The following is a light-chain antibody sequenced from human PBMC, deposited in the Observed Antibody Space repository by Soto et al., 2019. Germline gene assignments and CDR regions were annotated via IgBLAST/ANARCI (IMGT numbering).Light chain of an antibody. Sequence: QSALTQPPCASGSPGQSVAISCTGTSSDVGGYNFVSWYQHHPGKAPKLMIFEVSKRPSGVPDRFSGSKSGNTASLTVSGLQAEDEADYYCGSYAAHNKIFGGGTKLTVL. CDR3: GSYAAHNKI. V-gene: IGLV2-8*01. J-gene: IGLJ2*01. CDR1: SSDVGGYNF. CDR2: EVS.